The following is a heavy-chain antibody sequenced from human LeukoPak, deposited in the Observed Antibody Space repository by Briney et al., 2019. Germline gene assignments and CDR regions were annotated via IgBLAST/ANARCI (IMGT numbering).Heavy chain of an antibody. CDR2: IYYSGST. Sequence: PSQTLSLTCTVSGGSISSGDYYWSWLRQPPGRGLEWVGYIYYSGSTYYNPSLKSRVTISVDTSKKQFSLKLSSLAAADTAVYYCARVRAARHTEVDYWGQGTLVTVSS. CDR3: ARVRAARHTEVDY. J-gene: IGHJ4*02. V-gene: IGHV4-30-4*08. D-gene: IGHD6-6*01. CDR1: GGSISSGDYY.